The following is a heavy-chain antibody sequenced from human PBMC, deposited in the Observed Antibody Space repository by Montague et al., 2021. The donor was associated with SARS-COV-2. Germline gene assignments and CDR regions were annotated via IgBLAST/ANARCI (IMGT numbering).Heavy chain of an antibody. V-gene: IGHV3-53*04. CDR2: IYSGGST. J-gene: IGHJ6*02. CDR3: GRGLRIAAAGTGSGYYYGMDV. D-gene: IGHD6-13*01. CDR1: GFTVSSNN. Sequence: SLRLSCAASGFTVSSNNMSWVRQAPGKGLEWVSVIYSGGSTYYADSVKGRFTISRHNSKNTLYLQMNNLSAEDTAVYYCGRGLRIAAAGTGSGYYYGMDVWGQGTTVTVSS.